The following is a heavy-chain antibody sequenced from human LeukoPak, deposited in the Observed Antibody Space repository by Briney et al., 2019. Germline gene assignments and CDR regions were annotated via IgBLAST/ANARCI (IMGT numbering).Heavy chain of an antibody. CDR1: GFTFSSYA. Sequence: PGGSLRLSCAASGFTFSSYAMSWVRQAPGKGLEWVSAISGSGGSTYYADSVKGRFTISRDNSKNTLYLQMNSLRAEDTAVYYCAKDGEYWSSTSCYWDYWGQGTLVTVSS. V-gene: IGHV3-23*01. CDR2: ISGSGGST. D-gene: IGHD2-2*01. J-gene: IGHJ4*02. CDR3: AKDGEYWSSTSCYWDY.